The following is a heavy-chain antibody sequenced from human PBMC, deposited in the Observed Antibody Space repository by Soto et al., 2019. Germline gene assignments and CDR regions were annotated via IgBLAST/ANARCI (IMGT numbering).Heavy chain of an antibody. CDR1: GFTVSSDS. V-gene: IGHV3-53*01. CDR3: ARHYSAMGV. J-gene: IGHJ6*02. Sequence: GGSLRLSCAASGFTVSSDSMTWVRQAPGKGLERISIIYSDNNTDYADSVKGRFFISRDTSKNILYLQMNSLRAEDTAEYYCARHYSAMGVWGQGTTVTVSS. CDR2: IYSDNNT.